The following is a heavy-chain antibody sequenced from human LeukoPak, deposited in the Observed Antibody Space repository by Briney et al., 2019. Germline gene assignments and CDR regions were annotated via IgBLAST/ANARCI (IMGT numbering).Heavy chain of an antibody. CDR1: GGSISTYY. V-gene: IGHV4-59*01. CDR3: ARLRLPTNFFDY. CDR2: NYNRGTT. J-gene: IGHJ4*02. Sequence: SETLSLTCSVSGGSISTYYWSWIRQPPGKGLEWIGYNYNRGTTNYNPSLKSRVTISVDRSKNQFSLSLTSVTAADTAVYYCARLRLPTNFFDYWGQGALVTVSS.